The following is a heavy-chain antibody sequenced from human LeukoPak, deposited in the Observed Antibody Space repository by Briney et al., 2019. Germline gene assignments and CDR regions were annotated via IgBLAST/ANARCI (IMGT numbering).Heavy chain of an antibody. D-gene: IGHD6-13*01. CDR2: IRYDGSNK. V-gene: IGHV3-30*02. Sequence: GGSLRLSCAASGFTFSSYGMHWVRQAPGKGLEWVAFIRYDGSNKYYADSVKGRFTISRDNSKNTLYLQMNSLRAEDTAVYYCAKDRGDRGSSWYGRWFDPWGQGTLVTVSS. J-gene: IGHJ5*02. CDR3: AKDRGDRGSSWYGRWFDP. CDR1: GFTFSSYG.